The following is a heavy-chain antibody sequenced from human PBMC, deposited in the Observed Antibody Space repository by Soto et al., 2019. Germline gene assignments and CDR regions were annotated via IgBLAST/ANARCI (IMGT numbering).Heavy chain of an antibody. D-gene: IGHD2-2*01. Sequence: SETLSLTCTVSGGSISSYYWSWIRQPPVNGLEWIGYIYYIVSTNYNPSLKSRVTIALYTSKNQFSLKLSFVTAAGTAVYYCASSRNSSYGYFDYWGQGTLVTVSS. CDR1: GGSISSYY. CDR2: IYYIVST. CDR3: ASSRNSSYGYFDY. J-gene: IGHJ4*02. V-gene: IGHV4-59*12.